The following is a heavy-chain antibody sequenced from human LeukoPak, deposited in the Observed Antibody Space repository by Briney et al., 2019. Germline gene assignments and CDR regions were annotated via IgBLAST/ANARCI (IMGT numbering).Heavy chain of an antibody. D-gene: IGHD6-13*01. J-gene: IGHJ5*02. CDR3: ARVQAAAGTDP. Sequence: SVKVSCKASGGTFSSYAISWVRQAPGQGLEWMGGIIPIFGTANYAQKFQGRVTITADKSTSTAYMELRSLRSDDTAVYYCARVQAAAGTDPWGQGTLVTVSS. CDR1: GGTFSSYA. CDR2: IIPIFGTA. V-gene: IGHV1-69*06.